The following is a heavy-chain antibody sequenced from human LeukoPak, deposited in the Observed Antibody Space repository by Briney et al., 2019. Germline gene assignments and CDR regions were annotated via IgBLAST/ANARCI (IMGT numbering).Heavy chain of an antibody. CDR3: ARYGCSGGSCYLHFDY. J-gene: IGHJ4*02. CDR2: INHSGST. Sequence: SETLSLTCAVYSGSFCGYYWSWIRQPPGKGLEWIGEINHSGSTNYNPSLKSRVTISVDTSKNQFSLKLSSVTAADTAVYYCARYGCSGGSCYLHFDYWGQGTLVTVSS. CDR1: SGSFCGYY. D-gene: IGHD2-15*01. V-gene: IGHV4-34*01.